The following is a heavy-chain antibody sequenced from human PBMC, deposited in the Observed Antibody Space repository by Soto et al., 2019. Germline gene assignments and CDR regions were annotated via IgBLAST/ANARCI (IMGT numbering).Heavy chain of an antibody. CDR2: IYYSGST. Sequence: SETLSLTCTVSGGSMNTYYWGWFRQPPGKRLEWVGYIYYSGSTTYSPSLKSRVTISLDTSKNQFSLILNSVTAADTAVYYCARLGGYYQAFDQWGQGSLVTVSS. CDR3: ARLGGYYQAFDQ. J-gene: IGHJ4*02. D-gene: IGHD3-22*01. V-gene: IGHV4-59*08. CDR1: GGSMNTYY.